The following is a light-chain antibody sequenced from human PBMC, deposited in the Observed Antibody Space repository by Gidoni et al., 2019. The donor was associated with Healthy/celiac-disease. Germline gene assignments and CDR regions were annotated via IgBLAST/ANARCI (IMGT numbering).Light chain of an antibody. CDR1: QRVSSSY. J-gene: IGKJ1*01. CDR2: GAS. CDR3: QQYGSSPGWT. Sequence: EIVLTQSPGTLSLSPGERATLSCRASQRVSSSYLAWYQQKPGQAPRLLIYGASSRATGIPDRFSGSGSGTDFTLTISRLEPEDFAVYYCQQYGSSPGWTFGQXTKVEIK. V-gene: IGKV3-20*01.